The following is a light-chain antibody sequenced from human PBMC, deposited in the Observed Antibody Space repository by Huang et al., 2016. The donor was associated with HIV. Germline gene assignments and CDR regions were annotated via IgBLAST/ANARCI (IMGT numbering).Light chain of an antibody. J-gene: IGKJ4*01. CDR2: EAS. CDR1: QNIGGS. Sequence: EIVMTQSPATLSVSPGERATLSCRADQNIGGSLAWYQKKPGQAPRLLIYEASTEATGIPARFIGSESGTDFTLTISSLQSEDFAVYYCQQYNDWSAVTFGGGTKVEI. CDR3: QQYNDWSAVT. V-gene: IGKV3-15*01.